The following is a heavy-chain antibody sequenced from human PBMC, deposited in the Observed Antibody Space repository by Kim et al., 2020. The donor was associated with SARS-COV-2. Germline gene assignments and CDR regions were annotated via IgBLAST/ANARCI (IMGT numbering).Heavy chain of an antibody. Sequence: ASVKVSCKASGYTFTSYYMHWVRQAPGQGLEWMGIINPSGGSTSYAQKFQGRVTMTRDTSTSTVYMELSSLRSEDTAVYYCAGGSSTSDYYYGMDVWGQGTTVTVSS. V-gene: IGHV1-46*01. CDR2: INPSGGST. J-gene: IGHJ6*02. D-gene: IGHD2-2*01. CDR1: GYTFTSYY. CDR3: AGGSSTSDYYYGMDV.